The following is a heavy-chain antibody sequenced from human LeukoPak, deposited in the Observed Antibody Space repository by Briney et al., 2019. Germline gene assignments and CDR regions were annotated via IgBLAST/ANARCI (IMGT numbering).Heavy chain of an antibody. V-gene: IGHV3-11*01. CDR3: AKGTHSSSWHWYDP. J-gene: IGHJ5*02. D-gene: IGHD6-13*01. CDR2: IDSSGDVI. CDR1: GFIFSDYY. Sequence: PGGSLRLSCAASGFIFSDYYMTWIRQAPGKGLEWLSYIDSSGDVIYYADFVKGRFAISRDNAKNSLYLQMNSLRAEDTAVYYCAKGTHSSSWHWYDPWGQGTLVTVSS.